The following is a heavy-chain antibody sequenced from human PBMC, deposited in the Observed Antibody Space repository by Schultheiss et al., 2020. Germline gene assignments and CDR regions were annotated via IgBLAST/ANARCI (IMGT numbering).Heavy chain of an antibody. Sequence: SETLSLTCTVSGGSISSGGYYWSWIRQHPGKGLEWIGYIYDSGSTYYNPSLKGRVTISVDKSKNQFSLKLSSVTAADTAVYYCARTVVPAAIGGNWFDPWGQGTLVTVSS. V-gene: IGHV4-31*03. D-gene: IGHD2-2*02. CDR2: IYDSGST. J-gene: IGHJ5*02. CDR3: ARTVVPAAIGGNWFDP. CDR1: GGSISSGGYY.